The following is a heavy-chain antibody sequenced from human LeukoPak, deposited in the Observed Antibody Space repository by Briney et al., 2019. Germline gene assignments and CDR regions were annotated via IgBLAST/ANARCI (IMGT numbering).Heavy chain of an antibody. CDR1: GGTFRNYA. CDR2: IIPLFGRA. D-gene: IGHD4-11*01. Sequence: SVKVSCKASGGTFRNYAISWVRQAPGQGLEWMGGIIPLFGRAEYAQRFQGRVTITADESTSTAYLELSILRSEDTAVYYCASPKEDSDYYFDYWGQGTLVTVSP. V-gene: IGHV1-69*01. CDR3: ASPKEDSDYYFDY. J-gene: IGHJ4*02.